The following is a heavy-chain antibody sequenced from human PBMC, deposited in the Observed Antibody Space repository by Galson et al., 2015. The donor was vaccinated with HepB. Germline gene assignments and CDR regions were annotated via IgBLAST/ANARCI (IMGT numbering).Heavy chain of an antibody. CDR2: ISSSGGTI. V-gene: IGHV3-48*03. D-gene: IGHD6-13*01. Sequence: SLRLSCAVSGFAFSTYEMNWVRQAPGKGLEWVSYISSSGGTIYYADSVKGRFTISRDNAKSLYLQMNSLTAEDTAVYYCARSKSPSSPSDNWGQGTLVTVSS. J-gene: IGHJ4*02. CDR3: ARSKSPSSPSDN. CDR1: GFAFSTYE.